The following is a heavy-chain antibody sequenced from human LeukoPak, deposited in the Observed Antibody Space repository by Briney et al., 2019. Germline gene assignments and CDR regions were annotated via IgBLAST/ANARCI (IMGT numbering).Heavy chain of an antibody. J-gene: IGHJ4*02. CDR1: GDSISSGSYY. Sequence: PSETLSLTCTVSGDSISSGSYYWGWIRQPPGMGLEWIGSIYRSGDTYYNPSLKGRVTISVDTSKNQFSLKLSSVTAADTAVYYCARDRDLGWFYYWGQGTLVTVSS. V-gene: IGHV4-39*07. CDR3: ARDRDLGWFYY. CDR2: IYRSGDT. D-gene: IGHD3-3*01.